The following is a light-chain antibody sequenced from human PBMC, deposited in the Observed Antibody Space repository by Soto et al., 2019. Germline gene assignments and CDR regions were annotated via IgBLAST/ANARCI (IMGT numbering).Light chain of an antibody. CDR2: ATS. Sequence: DIQVTQSPSSLSTSIGDKVTITCRASQSIGHFLNWYQQKPGKAPNLIIYATSTLRSGVPSRFTGSGSGTDFTLTITNLQPQDFADYFWQQDYDIPHTFGQGT. CDR1: QSIGHF. J-gene: IGKJ2*01. V-gene: IGKV1-39*01. CDR3: QQDYDIPHT.